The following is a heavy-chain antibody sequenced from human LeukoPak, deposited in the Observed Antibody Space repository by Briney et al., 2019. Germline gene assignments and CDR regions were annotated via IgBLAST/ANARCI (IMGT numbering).Heavy chain of an antibody. D-gene: IGHD3-22*01. CDR3: ARGLRITMIVGGPNAFDI. Sequence: SETLSLTRAVYGGSFSGYYWSWIRQPPGKGLEWIGEINHSGSTNYNPSLKSRVTISVDTSKNQFSLKLSSVTAADTAVYYCARGLRITMIVGGPNAFDIWGQGTMVTVSS. CDR2: INHSGST. V-gene: IGHV4-34*01. J-gene: IGHJ3*02. CDR1: GGSFSGYY.